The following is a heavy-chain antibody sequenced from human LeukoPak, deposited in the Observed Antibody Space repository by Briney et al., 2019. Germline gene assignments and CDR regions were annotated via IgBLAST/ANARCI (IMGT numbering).Heavy chain of an antibody. J-gene: IGHJ4*02. CDR2: IRSKANSYAA. CDR3: TVIALPNY. CDR1: GFTFSGSA. V-gene: IGHV3-73*01. Sequence: GGSLRLSCAASGFTFSGSAMHWVRQASGKGLEWVGRIRSKANSYAAAYAASVKGRFTISRDDSKNMAYLQMNSLKTEDTAVYYCTVIALPNYWGQGTLVTVSS. D-gene: IGHD3-3*02.